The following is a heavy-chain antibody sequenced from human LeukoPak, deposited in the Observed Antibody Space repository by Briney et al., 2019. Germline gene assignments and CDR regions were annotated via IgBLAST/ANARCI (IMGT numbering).Heavy chain of an antibody. J-gene: IGHJ6*03. CDR1: GGSFSGYY. Sequence: SETLSLTCAVYGGSFSGYYWSWIRQPPGKGLEWIGKINHSGSTNYNPSLKSRVTILVDTSKNQFSLKLSSVTAADTAVYYCARPTKYYDILTGYYGNYYYMDVWGKGTTVTVSS. CDR2: INHSGST. V-gene: IGHV4-34*01. CDR3: ARPTKYYDILTGYYGNYYYMDV. D-gene: IGHD3-9*01.